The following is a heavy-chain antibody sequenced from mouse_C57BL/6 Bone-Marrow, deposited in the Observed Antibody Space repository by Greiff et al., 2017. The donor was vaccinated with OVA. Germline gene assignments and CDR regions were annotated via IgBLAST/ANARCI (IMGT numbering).Heavy chain of an antibody. D-gene: IGHD3-2*02. Sequence: EVQLQQSGPELVKPGASVKISCKASRYTFTDYYMNWVKQSHGKSLEWIGDINPNNGGTSYNQKFKGKATLTVDKSSSTAYMELRSLTSEDSAVYYCARLDSSGPFDYWGQGTTLTVSS. J-gene: IGHJ2*01. V-gene: IGHV1-26*01. CDR2: INPNNGGT. CDR1: RYTFTDYY. CDR3: ARLDSSGPFDY.